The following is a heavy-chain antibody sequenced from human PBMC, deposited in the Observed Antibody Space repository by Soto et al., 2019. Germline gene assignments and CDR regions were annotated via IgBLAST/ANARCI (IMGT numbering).Heavy chain of an antibody. CDR3: ARGGGVGVAGSAAFDM. Sequence: QLHLVQSGAVVKKPGASVTVSCSASGYPVTAYYMHWVRQAPGRGLEWMGGINPATGAAKYTQTFQGRVTMTRDTATRTGFKELGGLTSEDTAGFYWARGGGVGVAGSAAFDMWGQGTLVTVSS. D-gene: IGHD3-3*01. CDR2: INPATGAA. V-gene: IGHV1-2*02. J-gene: IGHJ3*02. CDR1: GYPVTAYY.